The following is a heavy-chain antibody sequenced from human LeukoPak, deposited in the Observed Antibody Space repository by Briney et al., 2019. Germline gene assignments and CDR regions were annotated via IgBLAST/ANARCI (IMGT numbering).Heavy chain of an antibody. D-gene: IGHD3-10*01. J-gene: IGHJ6*03. CDR1: GFTFSSYS. CDR3: AREDSGSYYNFYYFYMDV. Sequence: GGSLRLSCAASGFTFSSYSMNWVRQAPGKGLEWVSSISGGSTCIYQADSVKGRFTISRDNAKNSLYLQMNSLRAEDTAVYYCAREDSGSYYNFYYFYMDVWGKGTTVTISS. CDR2: ISGGSTCI. V-gene: IGHV3-21*01.